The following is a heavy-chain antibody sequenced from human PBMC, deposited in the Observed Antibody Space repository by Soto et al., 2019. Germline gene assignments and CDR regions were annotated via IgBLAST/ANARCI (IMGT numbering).Heavy chain of an antibody. CDR2: IIPIFGTA. J-gene: IGHJ6*02. CDR3: ARDDVLFVGESLLYYYGMDV. V-gene: IGHV1-69*13. D-gene: IGHD3-10*01. Sequence: GASVKVSCKASGGTFSIYAISWVRQAPGQGLEWMGGIIPIFGTANYAQKFQGRVTITADESTSTAYMELSSLRSEDTAVYYCARDDVLFVGESLLYYYGMDVWGQGTTVTVSS. CDR1: GGTFSIYA.